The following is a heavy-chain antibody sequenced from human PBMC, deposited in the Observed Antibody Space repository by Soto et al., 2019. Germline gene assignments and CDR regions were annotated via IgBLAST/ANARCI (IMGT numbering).Heavy chain of an antibody. D-gene: IGHD6-13*01. CDR1: GFTCSRYG. CDR2: IWNDGSYK. V-gene: IGHV3-33*01. Sequence: QVQLAESGGGVAQPGSSLRLSCVASGFTCSRYGMHWVRQAPGKELELVSGIWNDGSYKDYEESVKGRFSLSIDNSKNTLYLQMNSLRAEDTAVYYCARSFGMAGRYFYYYGLDVWGQGTTVTFSS. J-gene: IGHJ6*02. CDR3: ARSFGMAGRYFYYYGLDV.